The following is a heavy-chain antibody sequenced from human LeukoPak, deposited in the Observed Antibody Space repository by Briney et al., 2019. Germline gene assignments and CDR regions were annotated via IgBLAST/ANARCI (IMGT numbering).Heavy chain of an antibody. CDR2: IYYSGST. CDR3: ARGHYNFWSGYSPNDAFDI. Sequence: SETLSLTCTVSGGSISSYYWSWIRQPPGKGLEWIGYIYYSGSTNYNPSLKSRVTISVDTSKNQFSLKLSSVTAADTAVYYCARGHYNFWSGYSPNDAFDIWGQGTMVTVSS. J-gene: IGHJ3*02. V-gene: IGHV4-59*01. D-gene: IGHD3-3*01. CDR1: GGSISSYY.